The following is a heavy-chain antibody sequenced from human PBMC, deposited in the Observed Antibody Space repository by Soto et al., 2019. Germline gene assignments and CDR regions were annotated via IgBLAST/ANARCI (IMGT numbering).Heavy chain of an antibody. CDR2: ISYDGSNK. CDR3: AKQHDY. Sequence: GGSLRLSCAASGFTFSSYGMHWVRQAPGKGLEWVAVISYDGSNKYYADSVKGRFTISRDNSKNTLYLQMNSLRAEDTAVYYCAKQHDYWGQGTLGTFSA. D-gene: IGHD6-13*01. V-gene: IGHV3-30*18. J-gene: IGHJ4*02. CDR1: GFTFSSYG.